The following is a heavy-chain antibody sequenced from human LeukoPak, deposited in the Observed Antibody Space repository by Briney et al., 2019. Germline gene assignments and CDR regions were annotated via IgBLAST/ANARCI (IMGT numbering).Heavy chain of an antibody. CDR1: RFTFTTYG. D-gene: IGHD2-2*03. V-gene: IGHV3-23*01. CDR2: ICGSGTRT. CDR3: AKDSHWILFDD. J-gene: IGHJ4*02. Sequence: GGTLRLSCSASRFTFTTYGMNWVRQAPGKGLEWVSGICGSGTRTYYADSVKGRFTISRDNSKNTLYLQMNSLRDEDTAVYYCAKDSHWILFDDWGQGTLVTVSS.